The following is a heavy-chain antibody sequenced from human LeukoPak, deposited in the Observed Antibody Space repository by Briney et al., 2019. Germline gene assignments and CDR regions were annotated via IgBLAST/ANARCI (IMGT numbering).Heavy chain of an antibody. CDR1: GGSFSGYY. D-gene: IGHD6-19*01. CDR3: ARRSAVAGYWYFDL. J-gene: IGHJ2*01. CDR2: INHSGST. V-gene: IGHV4-34*01. Sequence: SETPSLTCAVYGGSFSGYYWSWIRQPPGKGLEWIGEINHSGSTNYNPPLKSRVTISVDTSKNQFSLKLSSVTAADTAVYYCARRSAVAGYWYFDLWGRGTLVTVSS.